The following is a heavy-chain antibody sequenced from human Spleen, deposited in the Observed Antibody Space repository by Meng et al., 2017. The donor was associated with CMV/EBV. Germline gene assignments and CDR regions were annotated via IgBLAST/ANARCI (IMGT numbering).Heavy chain of an antibody. D-gene: IGHD3-3*01. CDR2: IYYSGST. CDR3: ASGNFWSGYYTGTQLEGMDV. V-gene: IGHV4-59*01. J-gene: IGHJ6*02. Sequence: SETLSLTCTVSGGSISSYYWSWIRQPPGKGLEWIGYIYYSGSTNYNPSLKSRVTISVDTSKNQFSLKLSSVTAADTAVYYCASGNFWSGYYTGTQLEGMDVWGQGTTVTVSS. CDR1: GGSISSYY.